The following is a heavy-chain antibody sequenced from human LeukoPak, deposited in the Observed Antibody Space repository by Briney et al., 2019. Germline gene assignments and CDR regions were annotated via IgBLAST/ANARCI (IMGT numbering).Heavy chain of an antibody. CDR1: GGSFTSSSYY. CDR2: IYYSGST. V-gene: IGHV4-39*01. CDR3: ARHPMNVATASPGDLHY. Sequence: SETLSLTCTASGGSFTSSSYYWGRIRQPPGKGLEWIGSIYYSGSTYYNPSLKSRVTISLDTSKNQFSLKLGSVTAADTAVYYCARHPMNVATASPGDLHYGAQGTLVTVSS. J-gene: IGHJ4*02. D-gene: IGHD3-10*01.